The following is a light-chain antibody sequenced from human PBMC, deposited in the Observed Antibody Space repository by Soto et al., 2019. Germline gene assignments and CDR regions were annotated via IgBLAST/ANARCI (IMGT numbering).Light chain of an antibody. Sequence: IQMTQSPSSLSASVGDRVTITCRASQSISKYLNWYQQKPGKAPKLLIYAASSLHSGVPSRFSGSGSGTDFTLTISRLQPEDFATYYCQQSYSAPPLTFGGGTNVEFK. CDR2: AAS. J-gene: IGKJ4*01. CDR1: QSISKY. CDR3: QQSYSAPPLT. V-gene: IGKV1-39*01.